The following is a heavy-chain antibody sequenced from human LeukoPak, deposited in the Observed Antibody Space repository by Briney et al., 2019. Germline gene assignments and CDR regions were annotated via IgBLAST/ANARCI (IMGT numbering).Heavy chain of an antibody. V-gene: IGHV7-4-1*02. Sequence: ASVKVSCKASGYTFTSYAMNWVRQAPGQGLEWMEWINTNTGNPTYAQGFTGRFVFSLDTSVSTAYLQISSLKAEDTAVYYCARETAPAAEGFDAFDIWGQGTMVTVSS. D-gene: IGHD6-13*01. J-gene: IGHJ3*02. CDR2: INTNTGNP. CDR1: GYTFTSYA. CDR3: ARETAPAAEGFDAFDI.